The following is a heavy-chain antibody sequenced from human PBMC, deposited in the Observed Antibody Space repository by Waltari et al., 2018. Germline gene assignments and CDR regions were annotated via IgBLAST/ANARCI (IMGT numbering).Heavy chain of an antibody. Sequence: QVQLQESGPGLVTPSETLSLTCAVSGYSISSGYYWGWIRQPPGKGLEWIGSIYHSGSTYYNPSLKSRVTISVDTSKNQFSLKLSSVTAADTAVYYCARDVSVAGKGNGMDVWGQGTTVTVSS. J-gene: IGHJ6*02. CDR3: ARDVSVAGKGNGMDV. CDR1: GYSISSGYY. V-gene: IGHV4-38-2*02. D-gene: IGHD6-19*01. CDR2: IYHSGST.